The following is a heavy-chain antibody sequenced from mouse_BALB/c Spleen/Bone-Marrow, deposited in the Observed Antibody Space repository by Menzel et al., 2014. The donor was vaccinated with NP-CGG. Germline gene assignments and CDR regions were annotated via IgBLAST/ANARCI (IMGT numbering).Heavy chain of an antibody. CDR2: IYPSDSYT. V-gene: IGHV1-69*02. J-gene: IGHJ2*01. D-gene: IGHD1-1*02. CDR1: GYTFTSYW. Sequence: QVQLKHSGAELVRPGASVKLSCKASGYTFTSYWINWVKQRPGQGLEWIGNIYPSDSYTNYNQKFKDKATLTVDKSSSTAYMQLSSPTSEDSAVYYCTRGWDYWGQGTTLTVSS. CDR3: TRGWDY.